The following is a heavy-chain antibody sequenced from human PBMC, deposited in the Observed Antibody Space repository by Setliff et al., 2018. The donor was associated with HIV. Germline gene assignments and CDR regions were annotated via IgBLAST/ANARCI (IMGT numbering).Heavy chain of an antibody. J-gene: IGHJ5*02. V-gene: IGHV3-73*01. Sequence: AGGSLRLSCAASGFTFSGSAIHWVRQASGKGLEWVGRIKTKPNSYATALGASVMGRFAISRDDSKNTAYLLMNSLKTEDTAVYYCTASGDADCGTSACTNWFDPWGQGTLVTVSS. CDR2: IKTKPNSYAT. CDR1: GFTFSGSA. D-gene: IGHD2-21*01. CDR3: TASGDADCGTSACTNWFDP.